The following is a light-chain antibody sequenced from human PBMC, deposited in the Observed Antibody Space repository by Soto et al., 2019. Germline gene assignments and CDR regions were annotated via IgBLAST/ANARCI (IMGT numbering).Light chain of an antibody. CDR2: GAS. CDR1: QTVSRSY. J-gene: IGKJ4*01. CDR3: QHFDSSPT. V-gene: IGKV3-20*01. Sequence: EIVLTQSPATLSLSPGESATLSCRASQTVSRSYFVWYQQKPGQAPRLLIYGASARAPGIPDRFSGTGSGTESTLTISRLEPEDFAVYFCQHFDSSPTFGGGTKVEIK.